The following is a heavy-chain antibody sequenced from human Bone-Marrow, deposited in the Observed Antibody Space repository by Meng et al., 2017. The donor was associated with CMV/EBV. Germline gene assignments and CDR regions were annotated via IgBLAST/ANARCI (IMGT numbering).Heavy chain of an antibody. CDR2: IYPGDSET. CDR1: GYSFSTYW. J-gene: IGHJ3*02. CDR3: ATPRNAGRLGAFDI. V-gene: IGHV5-51*01. D-gene: IGHD2-15*01. Sequence: GESLKISCKGSGYSFSTYWIAWVRQMPGKGLECMGVIYPGDSETRYNPSFQGQVTISADKSISTTYLQWSSLKASDTAMYYCATPRNAGRLGAFDIWGQGTTVTVSS.